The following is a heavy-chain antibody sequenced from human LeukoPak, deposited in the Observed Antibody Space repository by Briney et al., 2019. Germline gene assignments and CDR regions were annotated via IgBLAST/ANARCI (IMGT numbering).Heavy chain of an antibody. CDR1: GFTFSSYA. V-gene: IGHV3-64*01. D-gene: IGHD2-15*01. Sequence: PGGSLRLSCAASGFTFSSYAMHWVRQAPGKGLEYVSAISSNGGSTYYANSVKGRFTISRDNSKNTLYLQMGSLRAEDMAVYYCARGTLRYCSGGSCYGLPFDPWGQGTLVTVSS. CDR3: ARGTLRYCSGGSCYGLPFDP. J-gene: IGHJ5*02. CDR2: ISSNGGST.